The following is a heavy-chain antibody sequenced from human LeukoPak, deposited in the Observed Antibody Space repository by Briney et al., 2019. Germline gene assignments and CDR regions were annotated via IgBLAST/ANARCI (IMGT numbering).Heavy chain of an antibody. J-gene: IGHJ4*02. V-gene: IGHV4-30-2*01. CDR3: ARRAAGDYFDS. CDR2: IYHNGDT. D-gene: IGHD6-13*01. CDR1: GDSIKSGGYY. Sequence: SQTLSLTCTVSGDSIKSGGYYWSWIRQPPGKGLEWIGYIYHNGDTYYNPSLMSRVTISVDRSKNQFSLKLNSVTAADTAVYFCARRAAGDYFDSWGQGNLVTVSS.